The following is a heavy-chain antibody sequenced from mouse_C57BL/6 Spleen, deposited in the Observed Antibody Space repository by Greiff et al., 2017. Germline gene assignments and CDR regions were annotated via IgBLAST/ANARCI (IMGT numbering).Heavy chain of an antibody. Sequence: QVRLQQSGAELVKPGASVKISCKASGYAFSSYWMNWVKQRPGKGLEWIGQIYPGDGDTNYNGKFKGKATLTADKSSSTAYMQLSSLTSEDSAVYFCAREGDRGYFDVWGTGTTVTVSS. D-gene: IGHD3-3*01. CDR1: GYAFSSYW. CDR2: IYPGDGDT. V-gene: IGHV1-80*01. J-gene: IGHJ1*03. CDR3: AREGDRGYFDV.